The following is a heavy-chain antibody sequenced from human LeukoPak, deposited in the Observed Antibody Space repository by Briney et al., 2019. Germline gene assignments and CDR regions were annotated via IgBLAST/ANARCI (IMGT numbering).Heavy chain of an antibody. CDR3: ASEGYCSGGSYCINPFGY. Sequence: QPGGSLRLSCAASGFTVSSNYMSWVRQAPGKGLEWVANIKQDGSEKYYVDSVKGRFTISRDNAKNSLYLQMNSLRAEDTAVYYCASEGYCSGGSYCINPFGYWGQGTLVTVSS. V-gene: IGHV3-7*01. CDR2: IKQDGSEK. D-gene: IGHD2-15*01. J-gene: IGHJ4*02. CDR1: GFTVSSNY.